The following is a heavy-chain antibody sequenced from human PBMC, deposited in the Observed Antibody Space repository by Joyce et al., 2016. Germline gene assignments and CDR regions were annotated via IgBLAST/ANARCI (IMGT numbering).Heavy chain of an antibody. D-gene: IGHD2-21*02. CDR3: ARIGATASDALDV. CDR1: GYDFSSYW. CDR2: IYPGYSDV. V-gene: IGHV5-51*01. J-gene: IGHJ3*01. Sequence: EVQLVQSGAEVKKPGKSLKISCKASGYDFSSYWIAWVRQMPGKGLEWMGNIYPGYSDVRYSPSFQGRVTISADKSVTTAYLQWTSLKASDSARYFCARIGATASDALDVWGQGTVVTVSS.